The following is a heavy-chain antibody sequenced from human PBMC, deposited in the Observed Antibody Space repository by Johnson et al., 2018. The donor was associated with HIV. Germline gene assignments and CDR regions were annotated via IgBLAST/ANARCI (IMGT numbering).Heavy chain of an antibody. CDR1: GFTLSDFY. J-gene: IGHJ3*02. CDR2: ISASGSNI. V-gene: IGHV3-11*04. D-gene: IGHD2-21*01. Sequence: QVQLVESGGGLVKPGGSLRLSCAASGFTLSDFYMSWIRQAPGKGPEWLSYISASGSNIYYADSVKGRFTISRDNSKNTLYLQMNSLRAEDTAVYYCARHTGYDAFDIWGQGTMVTVSS. CDR3: ARHTGYDAFDI.